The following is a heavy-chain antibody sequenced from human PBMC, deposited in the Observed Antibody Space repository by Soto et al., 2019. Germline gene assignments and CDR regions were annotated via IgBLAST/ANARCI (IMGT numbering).Heavy chain of an antibody. CDR2: IKSEADGGTR. CDR3: ATDSRWETTASNR. CDR1: GFSFTNAW. D-gene: IGHD1-1*01. Sequence: GGSLRLSCAASGFSFTNAWMSWVRQAPGRGLEWVGRIKSEADGGTRDYAAPVEGRFTISRDDSETTLYLQMNSLKDEDTAVYYCATDSRWETTASNRWGHGTLVTVSS. V-gene: IGHV3-15*05. J-gene: IGHJ5*02.